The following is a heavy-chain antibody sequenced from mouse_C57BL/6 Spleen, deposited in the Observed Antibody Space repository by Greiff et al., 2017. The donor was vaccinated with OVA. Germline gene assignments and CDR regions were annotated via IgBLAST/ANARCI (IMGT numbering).Heavy chain of an antibody. V-gene: IGHV5-16*01. CDR1: GFTFSDYY. CDR2: INYDGSST. D-gene: IGHD1-1*01. CDR3: ARVNTVVPYCDY. J-gene: IGHJ2*01. Sequence: EVQVVESEGGLVQPGSSMKLSCTASGFTFSDYYMAWVRQVPEKGLEWVANINYDGSSTYYLDSLKSRFIISRDNAKNILYLQMSSLKSEDTATYYCARVNTVVPYCDYWGQGTTLTVSS.